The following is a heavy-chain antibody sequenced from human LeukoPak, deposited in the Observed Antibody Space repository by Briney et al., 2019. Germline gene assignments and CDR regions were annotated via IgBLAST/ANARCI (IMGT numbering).Heavy chain of an antibody. Sequence: GGSLRLSCAASGFTFSSYPRSGVPQPRGRGRGWVSVICGRGGSTYYAASVKGRFTISRDNSKNTLYLQMNSLRAEDTAVYYCARDGPSEGEPHPLYYFDYWGQGTLVTVSS. J-gene: IGHJ4*02. V-gene: IGHV3-23*01. CDR2: ICGRGGST. CDR1: GFTFSSYP. CDR3: ARDGPSEGEPHPLYYFDY. D-gene: IGHD3-16*01.